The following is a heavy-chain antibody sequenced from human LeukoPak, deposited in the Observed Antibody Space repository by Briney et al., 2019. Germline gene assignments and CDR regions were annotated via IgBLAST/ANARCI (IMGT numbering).Heavy chain of an antibody. CDR3: AKDRAVTGTTWSFDY. D-gene: IGHD1-1*01. V-gene: IGHV3-23*01. CDR2: IYPSGDRT. CDR1: GFTFSNYA. Sequence: PGGSLRLSCAASGFTFSNYAMTWVRQAPGKGLEWVSAIYPSGDRTSYADSVKGRFTISRDSSNNTLYLQMNSLRAEDTAVYYCAKDRAVTGTTWSFDYWGQGALVTVSS. J-gene: IGHJ4*02.